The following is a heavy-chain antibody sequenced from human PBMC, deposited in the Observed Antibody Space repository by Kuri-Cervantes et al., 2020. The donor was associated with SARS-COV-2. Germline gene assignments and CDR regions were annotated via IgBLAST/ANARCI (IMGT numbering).Heavy chain of an antibody. D-gene: IGHD2-21*01. CDR2: ISGSGSYI. Sequence: GESLKISCAASGFSLSRYTMNWVRQAPGKALEWVSSISGSGSYIYYADSVKGRFTISKESGENSLHLHMNSLRGDDTAVYYCARVAGEGPIYYYYMDVWGKGTTGTGAS. J-gene: IGHJ6*03. V-gene: IGHV3-21*01. CDR1: GFSLSRYT. CDR3: ARVAGEGPIYYYYMDV.